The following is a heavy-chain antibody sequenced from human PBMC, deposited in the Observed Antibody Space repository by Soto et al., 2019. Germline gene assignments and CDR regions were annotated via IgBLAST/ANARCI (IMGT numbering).Heavy chain of an antibody. D-gene: IGHD3-22*01. Sequence: SETLSLTCAVSGGSISSGGYSWSWIRQPPGKGLEWIGYIYHSGSTYYNPSLKSRVTISVDRSKNQFSLKLSSVTAADTAVYYCVRVAVYYDSSGYYSNCLDYWGQGTLVTVSS. CDR3: VRVAVYYDSSGYYSNCLDY. J-gene: IGHJ4*02. CDR1: GGSISSGGYS. CDR2: IYHSGST. V-gene: IGHV4-30-2*01.